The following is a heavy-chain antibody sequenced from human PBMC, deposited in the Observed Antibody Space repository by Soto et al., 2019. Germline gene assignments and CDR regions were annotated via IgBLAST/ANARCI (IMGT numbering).Heavy chain of an antibody. CDR1: GFPFSSYA. CDR2: ISGSGGST. Sequence: GGSLRLSCAASGFPFSSYAMSWVRQAPGKGLEWVSAISGSGGSTYYADSVKGRFTISRDNSKNTLYLQMNSLRAEDTAVYYCAKVSTYYYDSSGPGGPWGQEXLVTIYS. J-gene: IGHJ5*02. CDR3: AKVSTYYYDSSGPGGP. D-gene: IGHD3-22*01. V-gene: IGHV3-23*01.